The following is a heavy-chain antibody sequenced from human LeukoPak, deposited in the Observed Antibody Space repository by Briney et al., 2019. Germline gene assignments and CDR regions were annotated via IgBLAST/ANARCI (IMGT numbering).Heavy chain of an antibody. J-gene: IGHJ4*02. CDR2: IYHSGST. V-gene: IGHV4-59*01. D-gene: IGHD3-3*01. CDR3: ARVLGFWSGYFDY. CDR1: GGSISSYY. Sequence: SETLSLTCTVSGGSISSYYWSWIRQPPGKGLEWIGYIYHSGSTNYNPSLKSRVTISVDTSKNQFSLKLSSVTAADTAVYYCARVLGFWSGYFDYWGQGTLVTVSS.